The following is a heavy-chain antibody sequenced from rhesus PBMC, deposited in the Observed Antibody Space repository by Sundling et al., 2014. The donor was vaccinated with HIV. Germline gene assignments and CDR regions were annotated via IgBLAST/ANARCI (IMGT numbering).Heavy chain of an antibody. CDR2: IHGNSANA. J-gene: IGHJ4*01. Sequence: QVQLQQSGPGLVKASETLSLTCAVSGGSISSDNWWNWIRQPPGKGLEWIGSIHGNSANAYSDPSLKNRVTISKDTSKNQVSLKMTSVTAADTAVYYCASAIYHGTSYIDYWGPGLLVTVSS. V-gene: IGHV4-65*02. D-gene: IGHD4-29*01. CDR3: ASAIYHGTSYIDY. CDR1: GGSISSDNW.